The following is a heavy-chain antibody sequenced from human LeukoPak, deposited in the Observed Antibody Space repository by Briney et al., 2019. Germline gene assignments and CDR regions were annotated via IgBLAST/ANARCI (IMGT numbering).Heavy chain of an antibody. Sequence: PSETLSLTCTVSGGSISSYYWSWIRQPPGKGLEWIGYIYYSGSANYNPSLKSRVTISVDTSKNQFSPKLSSVTAADTAVYYCARSTSGSGRSYFDYWGQGTLVTVSS. CDR1: GGSISSYY. CDR3: ARSTSGSGRSYFDY. V-gene: IGHV4-59*01. CDR2: IYYSGSA. J-gene: IGHJ4*02. D-gene: IGHD3-10*01.